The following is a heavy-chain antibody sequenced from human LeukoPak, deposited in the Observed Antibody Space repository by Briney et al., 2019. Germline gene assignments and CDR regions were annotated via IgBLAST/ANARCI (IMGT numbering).Heavy chain of an antibody. D-gene: IGHD5-24*01. CDR3: ARLDGDNDPDDY. V-gene: IGHV4-39*01. CDR2: IYCSGST. CDR1: GGSLSSSSYY. J-gene: IGHJ4*02. Sequence: PSETLSLTCPGCGGSLSSSSYYWGWLRQPPGRGLEGIGSIYCSGSTYYNPSLKSRVTISVDTSKRQFSLKLSYVTAADTAVYYCARLDGDNDPDDYWGQGTLVTVSS.